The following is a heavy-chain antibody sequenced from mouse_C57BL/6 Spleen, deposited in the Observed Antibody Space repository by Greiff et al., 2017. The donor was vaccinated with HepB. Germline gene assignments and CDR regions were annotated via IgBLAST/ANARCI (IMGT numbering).Heavy chain of an antibody. CDR3: ARGLYAMDY. J-gene: IGHJ4*01. CDR2: IDPSDSYT. V-gene: IGHV1-59*01. Sequence: QVQLQQPGAELVRPGTSVKLSCKASGYTFTSYWMHWVKQRPGQGLEWIGVIDPSDSYTNYNQKFKGKATLTVDTSSSTVYMQLSSLTSEDSAVYYCARGLYAMDYWGQGTSVTVSS. CDR1: GYTFTSYW. D-gene: IGHD3-1*01.